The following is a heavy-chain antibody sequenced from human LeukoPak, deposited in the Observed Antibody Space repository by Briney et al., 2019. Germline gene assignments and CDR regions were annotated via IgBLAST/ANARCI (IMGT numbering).Heavy chain of an antibody. Sequence: GGSLRLSCAASGFTVRSTYMSWVRQAPGKGLEWVSVIYADGSTYYADSVKGRFTISRDNSKNTMSFQMNSLRAEDTAGYYCARGYSSGWYYFDYWGQGTLVTVSS. J-gene: IGHJ4*02. CDR3: ARGYSSGWYYFDY. V-gene: IGHV3-53*01. D-gene: IGHD6-19*01. CDR1: GFTVRSTY. CDR2: IYADGST.